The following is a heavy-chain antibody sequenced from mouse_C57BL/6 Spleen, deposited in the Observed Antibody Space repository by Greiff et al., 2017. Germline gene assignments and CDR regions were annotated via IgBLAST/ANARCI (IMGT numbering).Heavy chain of an antibody. CDR3: ARYRDGYYWYFDV. D-gene: IGHD2-3*01. CDR2: ISYSGST. J-gene: IGHJ1*03. V-gene: IGHV3-8*01. Sequence: EVKLMESGPGLAKPSQTLSLTCSVTGYSITSDYWNWIRKFPGNKLEYMGYISYSGSTYYNPSLKSRISITRDTSKNQYYLQLNSVTTEDTATYYCARYRDGYYWYFDVWGTGTTVTVSS. CDR1: GYSITSDY.